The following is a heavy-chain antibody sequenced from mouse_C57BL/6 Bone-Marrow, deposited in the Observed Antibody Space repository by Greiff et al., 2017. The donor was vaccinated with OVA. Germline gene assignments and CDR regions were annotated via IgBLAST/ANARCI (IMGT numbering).Heavy chain of an antibody. D-gene: IGHD3-3*01. CDR1: GFTFTDYY. J-gene: IGHJ4*01. V-gene: IGHV7-3*01. CDR2: IRNKANGYTT. Sequence: EVMLVESGGGLVQPGGSLSLSCAASGFTFTDYYMSWVRQPPGKALEWLGFIRNKANGYTTAYSASVKGRFTISRDNSQSILYLKTNALRAEDSATYYCARNEGTSYAMDYWGQGTSVTVSS. CDR3: ARNEGTSYAMDY.